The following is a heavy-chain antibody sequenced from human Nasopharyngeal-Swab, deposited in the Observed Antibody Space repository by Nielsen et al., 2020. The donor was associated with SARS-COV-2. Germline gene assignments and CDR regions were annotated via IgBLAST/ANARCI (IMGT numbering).Heavy chain of an antibody. CDR3: ARGGGVRRYYDSSGYYYYYYGMDV. V-gene: IGHV7-4-1*02. CDR1: GYTFTSYA. CDR2: INTNTGNP. Sequence: ASVKVSCKASGYTFTSYAMNWVRQAPGQGLEWMGWINTNTGNPTYAQGFTGRFVFSLDTSVSTAYLQISSLKAEDTAVYYCARGGGVRRYYDSSGYYYYYYGMDVWGQGTTVTVS. D-gene: IGHD3-22*01. J-gene: IGHJ6*02.